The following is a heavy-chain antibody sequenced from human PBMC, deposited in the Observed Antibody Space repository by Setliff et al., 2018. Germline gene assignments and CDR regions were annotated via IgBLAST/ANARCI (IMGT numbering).Heavy chain of an antibody. CDR1: EFTFSLYW. Sequence: GGSLSLSCVASEFTFSLYWMTWVRQAPGKGLEWVANIKEDGSTKYYLDSVKGRFTISRDNAQKSLYLEMNSLRAEDTAVYYCARDIPGGVNYFDYWGQGTLVTVSS. D-gene: IGHD2-8*02. J-gene: IGHJ4*02. CDR3: ARDIPGGVNYFDY. V-gene: IGHV3-7*01. CDR2: IKEDGSTK.